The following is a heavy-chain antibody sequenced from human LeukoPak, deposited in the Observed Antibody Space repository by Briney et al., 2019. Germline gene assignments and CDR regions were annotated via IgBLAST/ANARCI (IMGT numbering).Heavy chain of an antibody. CDR1: GFTFSSYG. CDR2: IRYDGSNK. CDR3: AKDNRAHATLRLGELSPLDY. J-gene: IGHJ4*02. V-gene: IGHV3-30*02. Sequence: PGGSLRLSCAASGFTFSSYGMHWVRQAPGKGLEWVAFIRYDGSNKYYADSVKGRFTISRDNSKNTLYLQMNSLRAEDTAVYYCAKDNRAHATLRLGELSPLDYWGQGTLVTVSS. D-gene: IGHD3-16*02.